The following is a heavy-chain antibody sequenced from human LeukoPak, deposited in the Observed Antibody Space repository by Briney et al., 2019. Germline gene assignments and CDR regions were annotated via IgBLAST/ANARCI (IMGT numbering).Heavy chain of an antibody. J-gene: IGHJ3*02. CDR1: GGSLSSGGYS. V-gene: IGHV4-30-2*01. Sequence: SETLSLTCAVSGGSLSSGGYSWSWIRQPPGKGLEWIGYIYHSGSTYYNPSLKSRVTISVDRSKNQFSLKLSSVTAADTAVYYCARGIPLEMVDDAFDIWGQGTMVTVSS. D-gene: IGHD2-8*01. CDR3: ARGIPLEMVDDAFDI. CDR2: IYHSGST.